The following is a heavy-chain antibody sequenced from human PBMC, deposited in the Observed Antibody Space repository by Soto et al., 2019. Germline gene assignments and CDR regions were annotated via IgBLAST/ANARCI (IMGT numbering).Heavy chain of an antibody. Sequence: PGGSLRLSCAASGFTFSTYAMHWVRQAPGKGLEWVAVKSYDGTNQYYADSVKGRFTISRDNSKKTLYLQMNSLRVEDTAVYYCARGEDYYNYNGLDLWGQGTTVTVSS. CDR1: GFTFSTYA. CDR2: KSYDGTNQ. CDR3: ARGEDYYNYNGLDL. V-gene: IGHV3-30-3*01. J-gene: IGHJ6*02.